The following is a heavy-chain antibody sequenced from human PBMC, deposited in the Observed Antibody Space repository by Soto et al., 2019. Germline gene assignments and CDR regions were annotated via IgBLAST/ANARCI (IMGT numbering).Heavy chain of an antibody. D-gene: IGHD6-19*01. CDR2: IYFSGST. CDR1: SGSISSGAYY. J-gene: IGHJ4*02. V-gene: IGHV4-31*03. CDR3: ARGGRSGWLGFDY. Sequence: QVQLQESGPGLVKPSQTLSLTCTVSSGSISSGAYYWNWIRQHPGKGLEGIGHIYFSGSTYYNPSLKSRVTMSIDTSKNQFSLKLNSVTAADTAVYYCARGGRSGWLGFDYWGQGTLVTVSS.